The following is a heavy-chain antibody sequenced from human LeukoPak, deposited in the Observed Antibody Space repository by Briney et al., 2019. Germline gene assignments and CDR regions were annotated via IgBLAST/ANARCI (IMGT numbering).Heavy chain of an antibody. CDR1: GGSISGNSYY. CDR2: IYSTGST. V-gene: IGHV4-39*01. CDR3: ARQRWPPAYYFDY. J-gene: IGHJ4*02. D-gene: IGHD5-24*01. Sequence: SETLSLTCTVSGGSISGNSYYWGWLRQPPGKGLEWIGSIYSTGSTYYNPSLKSRVTISVDTSKNHFSLKLSSVTAADTTVYYCARQRWPPAYYFDYWGQGTLVTVSS.